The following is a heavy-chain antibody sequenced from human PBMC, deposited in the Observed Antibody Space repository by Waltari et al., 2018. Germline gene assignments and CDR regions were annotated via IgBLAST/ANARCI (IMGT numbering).Heavy chain of an antibody. CDR3: AFRCSSTSCYSGFAFDI. Sequence: QVQLVQSGAEGKKPGASVKVSCKVSGDTLTELAIPLVRQAPGKGLEWMGGFDPEDGETIYAQKFQGRVTMTEDTSTDTAYMELSSLRSEDTAVYYCAFRCSSTSCYSGFAFDIWGQGTMVTVSS. D-gene: IGHD2-2*02. CDR2: FDPEDGET. CDR1: GDTLTELA. J-gene: IGHJ3*02. V-gene: IGHV1-24*01.